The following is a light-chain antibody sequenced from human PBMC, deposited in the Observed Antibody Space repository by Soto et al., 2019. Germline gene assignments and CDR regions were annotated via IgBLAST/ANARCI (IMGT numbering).Light chain of an antibody. J-gene: IGKJ1*01. CDR2: DAS. CDR1: QSISSW. V-gene: IGKV1-5*01. CDR3: KQLNSYSPA. Sequence: DIQMTQSPSTLSASVGDRVTITCRASQSISSWLAWYQQKPGKAPKLLIYDASSLESGVQSRFSGSGSGTDFTLTIRSLQPEDFATYYCKQLNSYSPAFGQGTKVDIK.